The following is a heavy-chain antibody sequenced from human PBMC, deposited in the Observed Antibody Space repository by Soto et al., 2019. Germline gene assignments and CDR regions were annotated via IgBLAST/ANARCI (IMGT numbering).Heavy chain of an antibody. Sequence: EVQLVESGGGLVKPGGSLRLSCAASGFTFTSYSMNWVRQAPGKGLEWVSSISSTTSYIYYGESMKVRFTISRDNAKNRKKLEINRLRAKDTAVYYCARDYEGLRKTFDYWGQRTLVIDS. CDR2: ISSTTSYI. J-gene: IGHJ4*02. V-gene: IGHV3-21*06. CDR3: ARDYEGLRKTFDY. D-gene: IGHD3-3*01. CDR1: GFTFTSYS.